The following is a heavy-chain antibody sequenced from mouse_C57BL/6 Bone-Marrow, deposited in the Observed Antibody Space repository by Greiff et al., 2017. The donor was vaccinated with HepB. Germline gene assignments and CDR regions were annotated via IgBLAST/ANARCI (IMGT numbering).Heavy chain of an antibody. CDR2: IYPRSGNT. Sequence: QVQLQQSGAELARPGASVKLSCKASGYTFTSYGISWVKQRTGQGLEWIGEIYPRSGNTYYNEKFKGKATLTADKSSSTAYMELRGLTSEDSAVYFCASVDLCRFAYWGQGTLVTVSA. J-gene: IGHJ3*01. CDR1: GYTFTSYG. V-gene: IGHV1-81*01. CDR3: ASVDLCRFAY. D-gene: IGHD6-5*01.